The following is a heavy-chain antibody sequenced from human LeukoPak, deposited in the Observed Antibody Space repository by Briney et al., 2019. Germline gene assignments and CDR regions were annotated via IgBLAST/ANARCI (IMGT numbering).Heavy chain of an antibody. CDR2: IIPIFGTA. CDR3: ARGLGIVPAAVDY. Sequence: GASVKVSCKASGGTFSGYAISWVRQAPGQGLEWMGGIIPIFGTANYAQKFQGRVTITADESTSTAYMELSSLRSEDTAVYYCARGLGIVPAAVDYWGQGTLVTVSS. D-gene: IGHD2-2*01. CDR1: GGTFSGYA. J-gene: IGHJ4*02. V-gene: IGHV1-69*13.